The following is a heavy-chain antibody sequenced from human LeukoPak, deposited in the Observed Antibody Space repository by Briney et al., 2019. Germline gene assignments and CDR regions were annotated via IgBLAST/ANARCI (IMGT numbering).Heavy chain of an antibody. CDR1: DYSISNAYY. CDR2: ISHGGGT. CDR3: ARQADVPSSIGYFDF. V-gene: IGHV4-38-2*01. D-gene: IGHD2/OR15-2a*01. J-gene: IGHJ4*02. Sequence: KPSETLSLTCAVSDYSISNAYYWGWIRQPPGKGLEWIGSISHGGGTHYNASLKSRVTISLEASKNQFSLRLSSVTAADTAVYYCARQADVPSSIGYFDFWGQGAPVTVSS.